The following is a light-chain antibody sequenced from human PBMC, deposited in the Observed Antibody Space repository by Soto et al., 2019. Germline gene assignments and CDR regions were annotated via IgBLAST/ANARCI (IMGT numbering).Light chain of an antibody. Sequence: DIQMTQSPSTLSASVGDRVTIACRASQSVNTWLAWYQKKPGKPPKLLIYDASSLQSGVSSRFSGSGSGTEFTLTISSLQPDDFATYYCQQYNSDWKFGQGTKVEIK. J-gene: IGKJ1*01. V-gene: IGKV1-5*01. CDR3: QQYNSDWK. CDR1: QSVNTW. CDR2: DAS.